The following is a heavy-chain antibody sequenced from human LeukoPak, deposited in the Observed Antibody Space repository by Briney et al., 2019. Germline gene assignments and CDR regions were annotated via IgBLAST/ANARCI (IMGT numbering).Heavy chain of an antibody. D-gene: IGHD1-26*01. J-gene: IGHJ3*02. CDR3: AGVGATTAFDI. V-gene: IGHV1-46*01. Sequence: ASVKVSCKASGYTFTSYYMHWVRQAPGQGLEWMGIINPSGGSTSYAQKFQGRVTMTRDTSTSTVYMELSSLRSEDTAVYYCAGVGATTAFDIWGQGTMVTVSS. CDR2: INPSGGST. CDR1: GYTFTSYY.